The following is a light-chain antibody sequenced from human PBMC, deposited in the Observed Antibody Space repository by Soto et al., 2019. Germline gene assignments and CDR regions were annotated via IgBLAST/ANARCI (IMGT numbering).Light chain of an antibody. CDR3: SSYTSSSALV. V-gene: IGLV2-14*01. Sequence: QSALTQPASVSGSPGQSITISCTGTSSDVGGYNYVSWYQQHPGKAPKLMIYDVSNRPSGVSNRFSGSKSGNAASLTISVLQGEDEADYYCSSYTSSSALVFGGGTKLTVL. CDR1: SSDVGGYNY. J-gene: IGLJ3*02. CDR2: DVS.